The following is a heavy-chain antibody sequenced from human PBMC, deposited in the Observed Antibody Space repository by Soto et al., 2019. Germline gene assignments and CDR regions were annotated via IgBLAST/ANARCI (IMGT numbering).Heavy chain of an antibody. D-gene: IGHD3-16*01. CDR3: TTDWGMILSYYFDY. J-gene: IGHJ4*02. V-gene: IGHV3-15*01. CDR1: GFTFSSAW. CDR2: IKSKTDGGTT. Sequence: PGGSLRLSYAASGFTFSSAWMSWVRQAPGKGLEWVGRIKSKTDGGTTDYAAPVKGRFTISRDDSKNTLYLQMNSLKTEDTAVYYCTTDWGMILSYYFDYWGQGTLVTVSS.